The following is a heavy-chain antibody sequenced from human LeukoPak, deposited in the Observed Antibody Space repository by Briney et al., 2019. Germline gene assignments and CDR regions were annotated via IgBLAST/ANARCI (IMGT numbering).Heavy chain of an antibody. CDR2: FDPEDGET. D-gene: IGHD3-22*01. CDR1: GYTLTELS. V-gene: IGHV1-24*01. Sequence: ASVKVSCKVSGYTLTELSMHWVRQAPGKGLEWMGGFDPEDGETIYAQKFQGRVTMTEDTSTDTAYMELSSLRSEDTAVYYCATSDSGYYPLLDYWGQEPWSPSPQ. CDR3: ATSDSGYYPLLDY. J-gene: IGHJ4*01.